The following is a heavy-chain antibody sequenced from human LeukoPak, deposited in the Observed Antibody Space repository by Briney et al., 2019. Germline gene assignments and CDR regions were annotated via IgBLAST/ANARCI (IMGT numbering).Heavy chain of an antibody. V-gene: IGHV1-18*01. D-gene: IGHD1/OR15-1a*01. CDR2: MTANNGNT. CDR1: GYTFTTYG. J-gene: IGHJ4*02. CDR3: ARYWSNSRIRQPGIGR. Sequence: ASANVSCTPSGYTFTTYGITWVRQAPGPGLEWMGFMTANNGNTNYAPKYQGRVAMTTDTSTNTAYMELKSLRSDDTAMYYCARYWSNSRIRQPGIGRWGQGTLVTVSS.